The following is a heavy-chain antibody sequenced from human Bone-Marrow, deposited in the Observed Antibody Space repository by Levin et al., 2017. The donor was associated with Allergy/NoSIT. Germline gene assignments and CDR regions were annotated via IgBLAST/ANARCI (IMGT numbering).Heavy chain of an antibody. CDR2: IFHLGNT. V-gene: IGHV4-4*02. CDR3: ARGKDCTNGVCFDDGSYDGLDV. CDR1: GGSISSSNW. D-gene: IGHD2-8*01. Sequence: PSETLSLTCAVSGGSISSSNWWSWVRQPPGKGLEWIGEIFHLGNTNYNPSLKSRVTMSVDKSKNQYSLKLYSVTAADTAVYYCARGKDCTNGVCFDDGSYDGLDVWGQGTTVTVSS. J-gene: IGHJ6*02.